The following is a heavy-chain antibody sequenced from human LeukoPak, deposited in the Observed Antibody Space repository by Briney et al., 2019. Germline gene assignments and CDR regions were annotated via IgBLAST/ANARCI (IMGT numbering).Heavy chain of an antibody. D-gene: IGHD5-24*01. Sequence: GGSLRLSCAASGFTFSSYGMHWVRQAPGKGLEWVSFIRYDGSNKYYADSVKGRFTISRDTTKNTLYLQRNSLRADATAVYYCAEEMATIDHWGQGTLVTVSS. CDR1: GFTFSSYG. V-gene: IGHV3-30*02. CDR3: AEEMATIDH. CDR2: IRYDGSNK. J-gene: IGHJ4*02.